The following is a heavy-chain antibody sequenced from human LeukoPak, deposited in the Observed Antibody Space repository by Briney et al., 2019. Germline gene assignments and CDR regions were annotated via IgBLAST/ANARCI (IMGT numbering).Heavy chain of an antibody. J-gene: IGHJ4*02. CDR1: GFTFGSYS. Sequence: GRSLRLSCAASGFTFGSYSMNWVRQAPGKGLEWVSSIRDGSSYIYYADSVKGRFTISRDNAENSLYLQMNSLRAEDTAVYYCARGPKYIASTGPHYFDYWGQGTLVTASS. CDR3: ARGPKYIASTGPHYFDY. V-gene: IGHV3-21*01. CDR2: IRDGSSYI. D-gene: IGHD1-1*01.